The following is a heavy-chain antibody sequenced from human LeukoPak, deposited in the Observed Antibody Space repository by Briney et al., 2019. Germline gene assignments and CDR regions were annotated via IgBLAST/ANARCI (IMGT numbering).Heavy chain of an antibody. Sequence: ASVKVSCKASGYTFTSYDINWVRQATGQGLEWMGWMNPNSGNTGYAQKFQGRVTMTRNTSISTAYMELSSLRSEDTAVYYCARVRDYGDFDYFDYWGQGTLATVSS. V-gene: IGHV1-8*01. D-gene: IGHD4-17*01. CDR3: ARVRDYGDFDYFDY. CDR1: GYTFTSYD. J-gene: IGHJ4*02. CDR2: MNPNSGNT.